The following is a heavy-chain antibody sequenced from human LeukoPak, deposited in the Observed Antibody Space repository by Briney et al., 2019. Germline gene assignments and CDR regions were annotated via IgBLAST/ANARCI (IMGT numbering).Heavy chain of an antibody. Sequence: ASVKVSCKASGYTFTSYGITWVRQAPGQGLEWMGWISAYNGNTNYAQKLQGRVTMTTDTSTSTAYMELRSLRSDDTAVYYCATQGLYEYYFDYWGQGTLVTVSS. CDR2: ISAYNGNT. J-gene: IGHJ4*02. V-gene: IGHV1-18*01. CDR3: ATQGLYEYYFDY. CDR1: GYTFTSYG. D-gene: IGHD3-16*01.